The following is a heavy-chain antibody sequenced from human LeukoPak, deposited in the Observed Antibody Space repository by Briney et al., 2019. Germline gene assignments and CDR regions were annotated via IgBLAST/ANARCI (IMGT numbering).Heavy chain of an antibody. D-gene: IGHD7-27*01. J-gene: IGHJ5*02. V-gene: IGHV1-69*01. Sequence: ASAKVSCKASGGTFSSYAISWVRHAPGQGLEWMGGIIPIFGTANYAQKFQGRVTITADESTGTAYMELSSLRSEDTAVYYCARDERFLQTGIDPWGQGTLVTVSS. CDR1: GGTFSSYA. CDR3: ARDERFLQTGIDP. CDR2: IIPIFGTA.